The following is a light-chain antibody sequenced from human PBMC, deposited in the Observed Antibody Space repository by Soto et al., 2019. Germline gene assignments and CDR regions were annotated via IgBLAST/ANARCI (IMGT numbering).Light chain of an antibody. CDR3: QQFNHDSWP. CDR1: PGSSTS. V-gene: IGKV1-9*01. CDR2: ASS. Sequence: IELTQSPSSLSASVGDRVTITCRASPGSSTSFAWYQHKPGKPPKLLIYASSTLHSGVPSRFRGSGPGTEVSLTITSLQPEDFAPYFCQQFNHDSWPIGQGTKVEV. J-gene: IGKJ1*01.